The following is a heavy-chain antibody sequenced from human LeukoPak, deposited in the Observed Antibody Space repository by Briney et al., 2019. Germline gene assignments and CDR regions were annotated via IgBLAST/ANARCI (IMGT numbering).Heavy chain of an antibody. CDR3: ARDLGGGSGSYHDY. V-gene: IGHV4-59*01. Sequence: PSETLSLTCTVSGGSISSYYWSWIRQPPGQGLEWIGYIYYSGSTNYNPSLKSRVTISVDTSKNQFSLKLSSVTAADTAVYYCARDLGGGSGSYHDYWGQGTLVTVSS. J-gene: IGHJ4*02. CDR1: GGSISSYY. CDR2: IYYSGST. D-gene: IGHD3-10*01.